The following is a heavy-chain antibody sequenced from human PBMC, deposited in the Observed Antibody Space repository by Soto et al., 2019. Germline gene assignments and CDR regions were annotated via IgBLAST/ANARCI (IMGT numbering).Heavy chain of an antibody. Sequence: EVQLVESGGGLIQPGGSLRLSCAASGFTVSSYYMSWVRQAPGKGLEWVSVIYSGGSTYYADSVKGRFTISRDNSKNTLYLQINSLIAEVRAVYYCAKSGGSGWFADAFDFWGQGTMVTVSS. CDR3: AKSGGSGWFADAFDF. CDR1: GFTVSSYY. V-gene: IGHV3-53*01. CDR2: IYSGGST. J-gene: IGHJ3*01. D-gene: IGHD6-19*01.